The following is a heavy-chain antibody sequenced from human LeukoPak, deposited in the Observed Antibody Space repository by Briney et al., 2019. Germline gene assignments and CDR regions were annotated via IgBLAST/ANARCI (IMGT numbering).Heavy chain of an antibody. CDR1: GYTFTRYG. J-gene: IGHJ4*02. Sequence: ASVKVSCKASGYTFTRYGITWVRQAPGQGLEWVGWISAYNDNAKYSEKLQGRVTMATETSTNTAYMELRSLRSDDTAIYYCARISFDSNGYDFQYWGQGTLVTVSP. D-gene: IGHD3-22*01. CDR2: ISAYNDNA. V-gene: IGHV1-18*04. CDR3: ARISFDSNGYDFQY.